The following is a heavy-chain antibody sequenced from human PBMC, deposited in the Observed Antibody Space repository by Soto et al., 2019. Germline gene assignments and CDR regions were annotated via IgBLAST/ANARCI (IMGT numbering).Heavy chain of an antibody. CDR2: ISSSSSTI. D-gene: IGHD3-16*02. Sequence: RVSPRLSCAASEFTFSSYSMNWVRQAPGKGLEWVSYISSSSSTIYYADSVKGRFTISRDNAKNSLYLQVNSLRDEGTAGWCCAGDGGSRPTKAYDYVWGSYRYGPGHFDYWGQGTLVTVSS. J-gene: IGHJ4*02. CDR3: AGDGGSRPTKAYDYVWGSYRYGPGHFDY. V-gene: IGHV3-48*02. CDR1: EFTFSSYS.